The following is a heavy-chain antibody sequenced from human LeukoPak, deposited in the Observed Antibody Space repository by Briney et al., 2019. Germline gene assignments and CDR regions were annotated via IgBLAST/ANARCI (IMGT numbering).Heavy chain of an antibody. V-gene: IGHV1-46*01. CDR1: GYTFISYY. CDR2: INPSGGST. J-gene: IGHJ4*02. D-gene: IGHD3-22*01. CDR3: AREAPHYYDSSGTGRLDY. Sequence: ASVKVSCKASGYTFISYYMHWVRQAPGQGLEWMGIINPSGGSTSYAQKFQGRVTMTRDTSTSTVYMELSSLRSEDTAVYYCAREAPHYYDSSGTGRLDYWGQGTLVTVSS.